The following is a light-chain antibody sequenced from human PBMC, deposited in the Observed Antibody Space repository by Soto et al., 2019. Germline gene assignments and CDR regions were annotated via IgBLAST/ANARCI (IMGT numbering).Light chain of an antibody. J-gene: IGKJ1*01. CDR3: QQYGSSPPRT. Sequence: EIVLTQSPGLLSLSPGERATLSCRASQSVSNDFLAWYQQKPGQAPRLLIYGASTRATDVPDRFSGSGSGADFTLYISRLEPEDFAVYYCQQYGSSPPRTFGQGTKVEMK. V-gene: IGKV3-20*01. CDR2: GAS. CDR1: QSVSNDF.